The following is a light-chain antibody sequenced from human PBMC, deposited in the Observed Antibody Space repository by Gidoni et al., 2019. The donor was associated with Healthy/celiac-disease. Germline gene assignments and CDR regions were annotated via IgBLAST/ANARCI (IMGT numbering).Light chain of an antibody. CDR1: SSDVGSYNL. Sequence: QSALTQPASVSGSPGQSITISCTGTSSDVGSYNLVSWYQQHPGKAPKLMIYEGSKRPSGVSNRFSGSKSGNPASLTISWLQAEDEADYYCCSYAGSSTLVFGGGTKLTVL. CDR2: EGS. V-gene: IGLV2-23*01. J-gene: IGLJ2*01. CDR3: CSYAGSSTLV.